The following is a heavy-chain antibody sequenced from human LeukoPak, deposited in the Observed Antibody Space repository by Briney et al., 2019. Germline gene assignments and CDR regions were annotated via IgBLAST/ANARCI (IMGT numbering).Heavy chain of an antibody. CDR1: GFTFSSYS. D-gene: IGHD3-22*01. V-gene: IGHV3-30*02. Sequence: GGSLRLSCAASGFTFSSYSMNWVRQAPGKGLEWVAFIRYDGSNKYYADSVKGRFTISRDNSKNTLYLQMNSLRAEDTAVYYCANTGRTSGYYYYYYYYMDVWGKGTTVTISS. CDR2: IRYDGSNK. CDR3: ANTGRTSGYYYYYYYYMDV. J-gene: IGHJ6*03.